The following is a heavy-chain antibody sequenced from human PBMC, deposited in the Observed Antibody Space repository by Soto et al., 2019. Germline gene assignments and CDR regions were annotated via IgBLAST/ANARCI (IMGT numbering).Heavy chain of an antibody. CDR2: VYTSGRT. Sequence: EVQLVESGGDLIQPGGSLRLSCAASGFTVTNSYMAWVRQAPGKGLEWVSVVYTSGRTYHADSVKGRFTVSRDISTNMVFLQMNKLSAEDMATEYYARAGFERLYFDQWGRGPLVTVPS. CDR3: ARAGFERLYFDQ. D-gene: IGHD1-1*01. CDR1: GFTVTNSY. V-gene: IGHV3-53*01. J-gene: IGHJ4*02.